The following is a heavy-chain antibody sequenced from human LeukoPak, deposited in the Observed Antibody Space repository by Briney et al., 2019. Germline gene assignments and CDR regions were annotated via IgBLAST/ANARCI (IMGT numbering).Heavy chain of an antibody. D-gene: IGHD3-3*01. J-gene: IGHJ4*02. V-gene: IGHV3-23*01. CDR2: ISTSGSTT. Sequence: GGSLRLSCGASGFTFSTYAMSWVRLAPGTGPEWVSSISTSGSTTYYADSVKGRFTISRDNSKNTLYLQMNSLRAEDTAVYYCARDLLEWYFDYWGQGTLVTVSS. CDR3: ARDLLEWYFDY. CDR1: GFTFSTYA.